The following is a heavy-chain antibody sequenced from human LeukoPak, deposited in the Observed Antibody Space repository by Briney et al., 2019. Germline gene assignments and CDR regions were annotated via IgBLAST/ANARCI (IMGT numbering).Heavy chain of an antibody. CDR2: INHSGST. D-gene: IGHD4-17*01. V-gene: IGHV4-34*01. CDR1: GGSFSGYY. CDR3: ARLTVTRNY. Sequence: SEILSLTCAVYGGSFSGYYWSWIRQPPGKGLEWIGEINHSGSTNYNPSLKSRVTISVDTSKNQFSLKLSSVTAADTAVYYCARLTVTRNYWGQGTLVTVSS. J-gene: IGHJ4*02.